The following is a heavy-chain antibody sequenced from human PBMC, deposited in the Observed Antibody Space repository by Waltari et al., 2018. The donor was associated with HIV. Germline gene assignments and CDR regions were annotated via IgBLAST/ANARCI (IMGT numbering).Heavy chain of an antibody. CDR3: ARVGTSGGDF. J-gene: IGHJ4*02. CDR1: GFTFSSYS. CDR2: ISSSSSHI. Sequence: EVQVVESGGGLVKPGGSLRLSCAASGFTFSSYSMNWFRQAAGKGLECVSSISSSSSHIYYRDSVRGRFTISRDNAQNSLYLQMNSLRVEDTAVYYCARVGTSGGDFWGQGTLVTVSS. V-gene: IGHV3-21*06. D-gene: IGHD3-10*01.